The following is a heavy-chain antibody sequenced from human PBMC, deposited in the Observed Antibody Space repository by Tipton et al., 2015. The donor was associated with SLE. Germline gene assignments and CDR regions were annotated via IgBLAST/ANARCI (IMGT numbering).Heavy chain of an antibody. CDR3: ARVPLAPYCGGDCYGGFDY. CDR1: GYSISSGYY. D-gene: IGHD2-21*01. Sequence: TLSLTCAVSGYSISSGYYWGWIRQPPGKGLGWIGGIYHSGSTYYNPSLKSRDTISVDTSKNQFSLKLSSVTAADTAVYYWARVPLAPYCGGDCYGGFDYWGQGTLVTVSS. CDR2: IYHSGST. V-gene: IGHV4-38-2*01. J-gene: IGHJ4*02.